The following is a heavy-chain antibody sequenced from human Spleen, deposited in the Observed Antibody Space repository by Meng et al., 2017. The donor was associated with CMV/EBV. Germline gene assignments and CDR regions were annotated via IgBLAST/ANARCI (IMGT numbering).Heavy chain of an antibody. CDR3: ASSPHWGGYFV. CDR1: GFTFSSYW. CDR2: IKQDGSEK. D-gene: IGHD3-3*01. V-gene: IGHV3-7*01. J-gene: IGHJ6*02. Sequence: SCASSGFTFSSYWLSWVRQAPGKGLEWVANIKQDGSEKYYVDSVKGRFTISGDNAKNSLYLQMNSLRAEDTAVYYCASSPHWGGYFVWGQGTTVTVSS.